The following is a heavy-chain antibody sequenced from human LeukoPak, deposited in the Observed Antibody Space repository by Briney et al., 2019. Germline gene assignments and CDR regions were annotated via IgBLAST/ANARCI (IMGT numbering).Heavy chain of an antibody. V-gene: IGHV3-72*01. Sequence: GGSLRLSCAASGFTFSDPDMDWVRQAPGKGLEWVGRIRNKANNYNTEYAASVRGRFTISRDDSKNSVHLQMNSLRIEDTAVYYCTRLVGANFWGQGTLVTVSS. D-gene: IGHD1-26*01. CDR1: GFTFSDPD. CDR3: TRLVGANF. CDR2: IRNKANNYNT. J-gene: IGHJ4*02.